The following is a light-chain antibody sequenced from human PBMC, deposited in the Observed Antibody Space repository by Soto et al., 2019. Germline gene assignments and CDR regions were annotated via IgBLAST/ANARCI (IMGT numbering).Light chain of an antibody. CDR1: QTISSW. CDR2: KAS. Sequence: DIQMTQSPSTLSGSVGDRVTITGRASQTISSWLAWYQQTPGKAPKILIYKASTLKSGVPSRFRGSGSGTECTLTISRLQPDDFETYYCQHYNSYSEAFGQGTKVDIK. CDR3: QHYNSYSEA. J-gene: IGKJ1*01. V-gene: IGKV1-5*03.